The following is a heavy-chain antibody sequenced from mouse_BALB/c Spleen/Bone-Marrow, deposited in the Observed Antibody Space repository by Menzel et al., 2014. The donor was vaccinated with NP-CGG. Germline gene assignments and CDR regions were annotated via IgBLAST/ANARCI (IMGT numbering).Heavy chain of an antibody. Sequence: VQLQQSGAELVKPGASVELSCTASGFNIKDTYMHWVKQRPEQGLEWIGRIDPANGNTKYDPKFQGKATITAVTTSRTASMQISSLKSEDTAVYYCARWLLNYYAMDYWGQGTSVTVSS. CDR3: ARWLLNYYAMDY. V-gene: IGHV14-3*02. J-gene: IGHJ4*01. D-gene: IGHD2-3*01. CDR2: IDPANGNT. CDR1: GFNIKDTY.